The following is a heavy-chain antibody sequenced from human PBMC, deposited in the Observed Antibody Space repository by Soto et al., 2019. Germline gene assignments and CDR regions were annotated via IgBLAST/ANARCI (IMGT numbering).Heavy chain of an antibody. CDR1: EFTFSGRS. CDR2: IDKVGTDS. Sequence: EVQLVESGGGLVQPGGSLRLSCAASEFTFSGRSVHWVRQAPGKGLVWVSGIDKVGTDSTYADGVKGRFTSSRDNAKNAVYLQMNSLRVEDTAVYYCARGWFGPDVWGKGTTVTVSS. J-gene: IGHJ6*03. CDR3: ARGWFGPDV. D-gene: IGHD3-10*01. V-gene: IGHV3-74*01.